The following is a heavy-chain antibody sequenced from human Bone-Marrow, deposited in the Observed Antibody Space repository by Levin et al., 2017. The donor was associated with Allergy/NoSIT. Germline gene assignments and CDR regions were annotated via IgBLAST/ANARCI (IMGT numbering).Heavy chain of an antibody. Sequence: GGSLRLSCATSGFSFSNYAMHWVRQAPGKGLEWVAAISYNGKTTHHSDSVEGRFTISRDDSARTLYLQMNSLTVEDTGLYFCARDSFGATFLYWGQGTLVTVSS. CDR1: GFSFSNYA. CDR2: ISYNGKTT. D-gene: IGHD2/OR15-2a*01. CDR3: ARDSFGATFLY. V-gene: IGHV3-30*03. J-gene: IGHJ4*02.